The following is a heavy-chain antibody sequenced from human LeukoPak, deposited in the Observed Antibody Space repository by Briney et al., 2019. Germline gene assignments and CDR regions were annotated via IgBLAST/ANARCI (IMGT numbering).Heavy chain of an antibody. D-gene: IGHD3-3*01. CDR2: ISCSGST. V-gene: IGHV4-59*12. CDR3: ARDTRDFWSGYYGD. J-gene: IGHJ4*02. Sequence: SETLSLTCSVSGGSLSNYYWSWVRQPPGKGREWVGYISCSGSTNNNPSLKSRATISVDTTKNQFSLKLSSVTAADTAVYYCARDTRDFWSGYYGDWGQGTLVTVSS. CDR1: GGSLSNYY.